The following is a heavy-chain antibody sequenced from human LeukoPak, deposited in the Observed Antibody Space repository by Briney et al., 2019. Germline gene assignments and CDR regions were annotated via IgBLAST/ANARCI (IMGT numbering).Heavy chain of an antibody. Sequence: GGSLRLSWGACGLTFSSYGMHGVRQAPGKGLEWVAVIWYDGSNKYYADSVKGRFTISRDNSKNTLYLQMNSLRAEDTAVYYCARGYGDYPYGMDVWGQGTTVTVSS. V-gene: IGHV3-33*01. D-gene: IGHD4-17*01. CDR1: GLTFSSYG. CDR2: IWYDGSNK. CDR3: ARGYGDYPYGMDV. J-gene: IGHJ6*02.